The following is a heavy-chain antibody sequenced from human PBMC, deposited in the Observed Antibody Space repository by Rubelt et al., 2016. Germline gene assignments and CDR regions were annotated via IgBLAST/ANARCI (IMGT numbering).Heavy chain of an antibody. Sequence: QVQLVQSGAEVKKPGASMKVSCKASGYTFTGYYIHWVRQAPGQGLEWMGWINPYNGVTNYALKFQGRVTMTRDTSISTAYMELSRLTSDDTAVYYCARGQVVTASEPVLWGQGTLVTVSS. V-gene: IGHV1-2*02. CDR2: INPYNGVT. CDR1: GYTFTGYY. D-gene: IGHD2-21*02. J-gene: IGHJ4*02. CDR3: ARGQVVTASEPVL.